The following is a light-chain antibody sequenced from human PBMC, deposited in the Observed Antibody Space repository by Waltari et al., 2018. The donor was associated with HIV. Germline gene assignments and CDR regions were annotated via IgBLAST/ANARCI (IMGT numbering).Light chain of an antibody. V-gene: IGLV2-23*02. Sequence: QSALTQPASVSGSPGQSITISCTRTSSDVATYKLVSWYQQHPGKAPTLMIYEVSKLPSGVSYRFSGSKSDDTASLRISGLQAEDEADYSCGSYVSKVIFAGGTKLPAL. CDR2: EVS. CDR1: SSDVATYKL. CDR3: GSYVSKVI. J-gene: IGLJ2*01.